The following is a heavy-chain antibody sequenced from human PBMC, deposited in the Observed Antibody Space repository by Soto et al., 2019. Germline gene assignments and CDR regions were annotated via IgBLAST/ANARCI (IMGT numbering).Heavy chain of an antibody. CDR2: IYYSGST. J-gene: IGHJ6*02. CDR3: ARHESDYYGSGSYPPDMAYYGMDV. Sequence: SETLSLTCTVSGGSISSSSYYWGWIRQPPGKGLEWIGSIYYSGSTYYNPSLKSRVTISVDTSKNQFSLKLSSVTAADTAVYYCARHESDYYGSGSYPPDMAYYGMDVWGQGTTVTVSS. D-gene: IGHD3-10*01. V-gene: IGHV4-39*01. CDR1: GGSISSSSYY.